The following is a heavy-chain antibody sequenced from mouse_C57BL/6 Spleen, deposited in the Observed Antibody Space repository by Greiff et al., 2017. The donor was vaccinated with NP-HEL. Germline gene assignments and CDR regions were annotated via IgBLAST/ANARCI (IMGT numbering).Heavy chain of an antibody. CDR2: IYPRDGSS. CDR3: AREGWLPPFAY. D-gene: IGHD2-3*01. Sequence: QVQLKESGPELVKPGASVKLSCKASGYTFTSYDINWVKQRPGQGLEWIGWIYPRDGSSKYNEKFKGKATLTVNKSSSTAYMELRSLTSEDSAVYYCAREGWLPPFAYWGQGTLVTVSA. CDR1: GYTFTSYD. V-gene: IGHV1-85*01. J-gene: IGHJ3*01.